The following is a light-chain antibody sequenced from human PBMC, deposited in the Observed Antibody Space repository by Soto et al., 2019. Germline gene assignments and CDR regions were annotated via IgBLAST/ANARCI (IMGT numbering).Light chain of an antibody. Sequence: QSALTQPASVSGSPGQSITISCTGSSSDVGRYNYVSWYQQHPGKAPKLMIYEVTNRPSGVSYRFSGSKSGNTASLTISGLQAEDEGDYYCSSYASSNPPCVFSGGTKLTVL. CDR2: EVT. CDR3: SSYASSNPPCV. J-gene: IGLJ3*02. V-gene: IGLV2-14*01. CDR1: SSDVGRYNY.